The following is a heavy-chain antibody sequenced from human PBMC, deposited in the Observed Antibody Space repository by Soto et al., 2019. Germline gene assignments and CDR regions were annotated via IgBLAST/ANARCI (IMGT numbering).Heavy chain of an antibody. Sequence: EVQLVESGGGSVQPGGSLRLSCAASGFTFSSYWMHWFRQAPGKGLVWVSRVNSDGSSTNYADSVKGRFTISRDNAKSTLYLQMNSLGAEDTAVYYCARGWKGGMDVWGQGTTVTVSS. V-gene: IGHV3-74*01. D-gene: IGHD1-1*01. CDR3: ARGWKGGMDV. J-gene: IGHJ6*02. CDR1: GFTFSSYW. CDR2: VNSDGSST.